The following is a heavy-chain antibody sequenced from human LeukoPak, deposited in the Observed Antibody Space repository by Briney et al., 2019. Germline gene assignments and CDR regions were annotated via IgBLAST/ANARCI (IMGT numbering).Heavy chain of an antibody. CDR1: GYTFTGYY. CDR2: INPNSGGT. D-gene: IGHD4-17*01. Sequence: GASVKVSCKASGYTFTGYYMHWVRQAPGQGLEWMGWINPNSGGTNYAQKFQGRVTMTRDTSISTAYMELSRLRSDDTAVYYCARVSSARVTTGAYDAFDIWGQGTMVTVSS. J-gene: IGHJ3*02. CDR3: ARVSSARVTTGAYDAFDI. V-gene: IGHV1-2*02.